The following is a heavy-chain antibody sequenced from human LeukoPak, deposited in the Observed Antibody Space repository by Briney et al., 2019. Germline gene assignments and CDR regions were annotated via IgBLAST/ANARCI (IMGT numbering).Heavy chain of an antibody. J-gene: IGHJ4*02. Sequence: GASVKVSCKASGYTFTSYDISWVRQAPGQGLEWMGWISAYNGNTNYAQKLQDRVTVTTDTSTSTAYMELRSLRSDDTAVYYCARALYYDSSGYYYWGQRTLVTISS. V-gene: IGHV1-18*01. CDR2: ISAYNGNT. CDR1: GYTFTSYD. D-gene: IGHD3-22*01. CDR3: ARALYYDSSGYYY.